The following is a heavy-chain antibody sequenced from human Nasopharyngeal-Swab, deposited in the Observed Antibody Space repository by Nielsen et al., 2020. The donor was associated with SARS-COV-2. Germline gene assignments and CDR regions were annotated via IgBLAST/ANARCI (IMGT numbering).Heavy chain of an antibody. D-gene: IGHD3-22*01. CDR1: AYTFTSYA. J-gene: IGHJ6*02. CDR2: INAGNGNT. V-gene: IGHV1-3*01. Sequence: ASVKVSCKASAYTFTSYAMHWVRQAPGQRLEWMGSINAGNGNTKYSQKFQGRVTITRDTSASTAYMELSSLRSEDTAVYYCAISSGYYMALYYYYGMDVWGQGTTVTVSS. CDR3: AISSGYYMALYYYYGMDV.